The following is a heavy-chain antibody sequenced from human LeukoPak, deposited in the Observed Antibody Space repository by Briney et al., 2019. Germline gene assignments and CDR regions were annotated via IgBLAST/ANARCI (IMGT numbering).Heavy chain of an antibody. CDR2: IGGSGGNI. Sequence: GGSLRVSCAASGFTFSSNGMSWVRQAPGKGLEWVSVIGGSGGNIHYADSVKGRFTISRDNSKNTLYLQMNSLRAEDTATYYCAKDIRWSFDYWGQGTLVTVSS. V-gene: IGHV3-23*01. CDR3: AKDIRWSFDY. J-gene: IGHJ4*02. D-gene: IGHD4-23*01. CDR1: GFTFSSNG.